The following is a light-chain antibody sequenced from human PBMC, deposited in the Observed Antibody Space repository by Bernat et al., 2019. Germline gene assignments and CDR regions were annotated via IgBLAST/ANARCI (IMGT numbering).Light chain of an antibody. CDR2: AAF. Sequence: DIQLTQSPSSLSASVGDRVTITCRASQSISTYLTWYQQKSVKAPKLLIYAAFSLQSGVSSRFTGSRSWTEFTLTISSLQPEDFATYYCQQSFSAPFTFGPGTKVDI. J-gene: IGKJ3*01. CDR3: QQSFSAPFT. V-gene: IGKV1-39*01. CDR1: QSISTY.